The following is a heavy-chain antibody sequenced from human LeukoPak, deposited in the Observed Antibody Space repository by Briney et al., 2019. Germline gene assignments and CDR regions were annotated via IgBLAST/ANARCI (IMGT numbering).Heavy chain of an antibody. D-gene: IGHD3-10*01. J-gene: IGHJ3*02. CDR3: ARDPFTPYSVSGSDAFDI. Sequence: SETLSLTCTVSGGSISSGSYYWSWIRQPAGKGLEWIGRIYTSGSTNYNPSLKSRVTISVDTSKNQFSLKLSSVTAADTAVYYCARDPFTPYSVSGSDAFDIWGQGTLVTVSS. V-gene: IGHV4-61*02. CDR1: GGSISSGSYY. CDR2: IYTSGST.